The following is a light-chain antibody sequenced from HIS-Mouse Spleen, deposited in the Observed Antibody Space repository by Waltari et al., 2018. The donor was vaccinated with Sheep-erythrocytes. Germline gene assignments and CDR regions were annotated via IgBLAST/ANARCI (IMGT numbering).Light chain of an antibody. V-gene: IGLV2-11*01. CDR1: SSDVGCYNY. CDR2: DVS. Sequence: QSALTQPRSVSGSPGQSVTISCTWTSSDVGCYNYLLWYEQHTGKAPKLRIYDVSKRPSGVPDRFSGSKSGNTASLTISGLQAEDEADYYCCSYAGSYNHVFATGTKVTVL. CDR3: CSYAGSYNHV. J-gene: IGLJ1*01.